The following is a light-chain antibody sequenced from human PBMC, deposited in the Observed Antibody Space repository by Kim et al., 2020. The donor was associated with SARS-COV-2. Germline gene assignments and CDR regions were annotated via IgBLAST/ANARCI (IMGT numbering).Light chain of an antibody. CDR3: SSYAGSNDLV. CDR2: DVT. V-gene: IGLV2-8*01. J-gene: IGLJ2*01. Sequence: GHSVNISCTGTSSDVGRYNYISWYQHHPGKAPKLMIYDVTKRPTGVPDRFSGSKSGNTASLTVSGLQAEDEADYYCSSYAGSNDLVFGGGTKVTVL. CDR1: SSDVGRYNY.